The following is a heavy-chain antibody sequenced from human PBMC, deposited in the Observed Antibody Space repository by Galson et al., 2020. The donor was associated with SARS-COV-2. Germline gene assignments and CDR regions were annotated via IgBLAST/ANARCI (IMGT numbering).Heavy chain of an antibody. V-gene: IGHV3-74*01. CDR1: GFTFSAYW. CDR3: VRSMAGKDDY. D-gene: IGHD6-19*01. CDR2: TDSGGGST. J-gene: IGHJ4*02. Sequence: GESLKISCAGSGFTFSAYWMHWVRQVPGKGLVWVSRTDSGGGSTDYADSVKGRFTISRDNAKNMVYLQMSSLRAEDTAVYYCVRSMAGKDDYWGQGTLVTVSS.